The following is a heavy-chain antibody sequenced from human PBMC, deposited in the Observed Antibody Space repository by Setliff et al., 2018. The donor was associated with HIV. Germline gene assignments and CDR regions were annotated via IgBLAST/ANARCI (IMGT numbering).Heavy chain of an antibody. CDR2: VYHSGGT. Sequence: PSETLSLTCTVSGGSISSFSYYWAWIRQSPGKGLEWIGNVYHSGGTDYNPSLRSRVTITRDTSARTAYMDQTSLRSEDTAVYYCARGSSGWPYYFDYWGQGTLVTVSS. CDR3: ARGSSGWPYYFDY. V-gene: IGHV4-39*02. CDR1: GGSISSFSYY. J-gene: IGHJ4*02. D-gene: IGHD6-19*01.